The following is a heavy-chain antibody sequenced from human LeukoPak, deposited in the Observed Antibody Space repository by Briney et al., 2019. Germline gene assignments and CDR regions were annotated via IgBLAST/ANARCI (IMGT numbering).Heavy chain of an antibody. J-gene: IGHJ5*02. V-gene: IGHV3-23*01. D-gene: IGHD4-17*01. CDR1: GFTFSSYA. CDR3: AKESGDYGNNWFDP. CDR2: VSGGGGST. Sequence: GGSLRLSCAASGFTFSSYAMSWVRQAPGKGLEWVSGVSGGGGSTYYADSVKGRFTITRDNSKNTLYLQVNSLRAEDTAVYYCAKESGDYGNNWFDPWGQGTLVTVSS.